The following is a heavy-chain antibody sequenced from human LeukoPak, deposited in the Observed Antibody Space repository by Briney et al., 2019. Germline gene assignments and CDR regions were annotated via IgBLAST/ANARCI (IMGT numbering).Heavy chain of an antibody. CDR1: GASITSSHW. Sequence: SETLSLTCAVSGASITSSHWWCWARQPPGKGLEWIGYIYYSGSTYYNPSLKSRVTISVDTSKNQFSLKLSSVTAADTAVYYCARGGGTLNTETPFDPWGQGTLVTVSS. D-gene: IGHD3-16*01. CDR3: ARGGGTLNTETPFDP. V-gene: IGHV4-4*02. CDR2: IYYSGST. J-gene: IGHJ5*02.